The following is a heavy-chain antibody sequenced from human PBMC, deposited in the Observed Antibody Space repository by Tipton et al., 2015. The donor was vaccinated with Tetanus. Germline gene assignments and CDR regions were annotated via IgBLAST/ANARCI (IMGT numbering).Heavy chain of an antibody. D-gene: IGHD3-9*01. CDR2: IDPRDSET. Sequence: QLVQSGAEVKKPGESLKISCRGSGYNFTHYSIGWVRQMPGKGLEWVGIIDPRDSETFQGHVTISADKSISTAHLRWSSLKASDTAIYYCAKGDPGNFDSWGQGTQVIVSS. J-gene: IGHJ4*02. CDR3: AKGDPGNFDS. V-gene: IGHV5-51*01. CDR1: GYNFTHYS.